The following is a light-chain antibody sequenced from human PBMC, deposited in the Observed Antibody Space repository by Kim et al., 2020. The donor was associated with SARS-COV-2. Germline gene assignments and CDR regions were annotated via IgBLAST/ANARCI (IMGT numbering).Light chain of an antibody. CDR3: CSYGGASAFRV. CDR1: SSDVGGYYL. V-gene: IGLV2-23*02. Sequence: SIPNSCTGTSSDVGGYYLVSWYQQHPGKVPKLIIYEVTKRPSGVSNRFSGSKSGNTASLTISGLQTEDEADYFCCSYGGASAFRVFGGGTQLTVL. CDR2: EVT. J-gene: IGLJ3*02.